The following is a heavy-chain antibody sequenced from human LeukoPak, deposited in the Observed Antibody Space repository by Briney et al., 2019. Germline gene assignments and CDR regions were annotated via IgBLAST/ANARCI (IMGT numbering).Heavy chain of an antibody. CDR1: GFTFTNYE. CDR2: INSRSSTI. D-gene: IGHD3-10*02. CDR3: AELGITMIGGV. Sequence: GGSLRLSCAASGFTFTNYEMNWVRQAPGKGLEWVSYINSRSSTIYYADSVKGRFTISRDNAKNSLYLQMNSLRAEDTAVYYCAELGITMIGGVWGKGTTVTISS. V-gene: IGHV3-48*03. J-gene: IGHJ6*04.